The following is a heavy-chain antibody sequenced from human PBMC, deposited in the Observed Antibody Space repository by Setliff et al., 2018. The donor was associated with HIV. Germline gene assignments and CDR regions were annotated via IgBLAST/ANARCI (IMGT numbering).Heavy chain of an antibody. V-gene: IGHV4-39*07. CDR2: IYQSGTT. CDR3: APRHHKYGFL. J-gene: IGHJ4*02. D-gene: IGHD3-10*01. CDR1: GGPITTSTYY. Sequence: SETLSLTCTVSGGPITTSTYYWGWIRQPPGKGLEYIGNIYQSGTTYYNSSLSSRVTMSLDTSKNQFYLKLNSVTAADTAVYYCAPRHHKYGFLWGQGTLVTVSS.